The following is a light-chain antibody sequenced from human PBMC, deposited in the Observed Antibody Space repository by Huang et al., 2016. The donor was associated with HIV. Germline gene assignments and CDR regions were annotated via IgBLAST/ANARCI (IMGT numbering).Light chain of an antibody. J-gene: IGKJ3*01. CDR3: QQSYSTPLFT. V-gene: IGKV1-39*01. CDR1: QSISSY. CDR2: AAS. Sequence: DIQMTQSPSSLSASVGDRVTITCRASQSISSYLNWYQQKPGKAPKLLIYAASSLQSGVPSMFSGSGSGTDFTLTISSLQPEDFATYYCQQSYSTPLFTCGPGTKVDIK.